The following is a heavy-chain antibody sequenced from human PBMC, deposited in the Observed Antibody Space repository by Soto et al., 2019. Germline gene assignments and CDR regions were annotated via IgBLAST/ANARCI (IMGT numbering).Heavy chain of an antibody. CDR2: AYHSGST. Sequence: SETLSLTCAVSGGSITSSNWWSCVRQPPGKGLEWIGEAYHSGSTHYNPSLKSRVTISVDNSNNQFSLTLNSVTAADTAVYYCASLRFMEWFALYDYWGQGILVTVSS. D-gene: IGHD3-3*01. J-gene: IGHJ4*02. CDR3: ASLRFMEWFALYDY. CDR1: GGSITSSNW. V-gene: IGHV4-4*02.